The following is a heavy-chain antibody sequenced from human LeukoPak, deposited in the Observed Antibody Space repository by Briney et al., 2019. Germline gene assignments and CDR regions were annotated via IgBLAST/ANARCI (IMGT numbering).Heavy chain of an antibody. CDR2: IYYSGST. CDR3: ARAEGWRGIAAAGTDAFDI. Sequence: PSETLSLTCTVSGGSISSYYWSWIRQPPGKGLEWIGYIYYSGSTNYNPSLKSRVTISVDTSKNQFSLKLSSVTAADTAVYYCARAEGWRGIAAAGTDAFDIWGQGTMVTVSS. V-gene: IGHV4-59*01. D-gene: IGHD6-13*01. CDR1: GGSISSYY. J-gene: IGHJ3*02.